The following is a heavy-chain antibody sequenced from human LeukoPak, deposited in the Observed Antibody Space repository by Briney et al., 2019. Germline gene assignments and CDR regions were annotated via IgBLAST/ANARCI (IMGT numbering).Heavy chain of an antibody. CDR1: GYTFTGYY. CDR2: INPNSGGT. V-gene: IGHV1-2*02. Sequence: ASVKVSCKASGYTFTGYYMHWVRQAPGQGLEWMGWINPNSGGTNYAQDFHGRVTMTRDTSISTAYMELSSLRSEDTAVYYCARVEMATINGMDVWGQGTTVTVSS. CDR3: ARVEMATINGMDV. D-gene: IGHD5-24*01. J-gene: IGHJ6*02.